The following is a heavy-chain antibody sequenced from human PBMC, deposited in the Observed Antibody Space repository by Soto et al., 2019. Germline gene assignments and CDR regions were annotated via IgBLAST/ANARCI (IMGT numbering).Heavy chain of an antibody. CDR1: GGSISSYY. Sequence: SETLSLTCTVSGGSISSYYWSWIRQPPGKGLEWIGYIYYSGSTNYNPSLKSRVTISVDTSKNQFSLKLSSVTAADTAVYYCAITAARPSYYYYMDVWGKGTTVTVSS. V-gene: IGHV4-59*08. J-gene: IGHJ6*03. CDR3: AITAARPSYYYYMDV. D-gene: IGHD6-6*01. CDR2: IYYSGST.